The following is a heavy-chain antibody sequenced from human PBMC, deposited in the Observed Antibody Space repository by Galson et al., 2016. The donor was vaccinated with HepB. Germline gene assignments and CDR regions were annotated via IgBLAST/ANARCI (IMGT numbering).Heavy chain of an antibody. CDR1: GVSISSSDW. CDR2: IFHSGRV. V-gene: IGHV4-4*02. D-gene: IGHD2/OR15-2a*01. CDR3: ARQYWGGPSDY. Sequence: ETLSLTCAVSGVSISSSDWWSWVRQPPGQGLEWIGQIFHSGRVNYTPSLASRVTISIDTSNNHFSLRLTSVTAADTTLYYCARQYWGGPSDYWGQGTLVIVSS. J-gene: IGHJ4*02.